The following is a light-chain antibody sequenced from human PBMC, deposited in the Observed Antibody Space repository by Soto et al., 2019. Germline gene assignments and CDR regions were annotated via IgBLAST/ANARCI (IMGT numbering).Light chain of an antibody. CDR1: QSISSY. CDR3: QQSHSTPPAFT. CDR2: AAS. V-gene: IGKV1-39*01. Sequence: DIQMTQSPSSLSASVGDRVTITCRASQSISSYLNWYQQKPGKAPKLLIYAASSLQSGVPSRFSGSGSGTDFTLTISSLQPEDFATYYCQQSHSTPPAFTFGPGTKVDIK. J-gene: IGKJ3*01.